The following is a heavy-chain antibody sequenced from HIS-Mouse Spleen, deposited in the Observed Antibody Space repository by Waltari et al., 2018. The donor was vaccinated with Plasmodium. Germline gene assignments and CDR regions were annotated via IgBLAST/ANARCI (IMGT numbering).Heavy chain of an antibody. J-gene: IGHJ1*01. CDR1: GYTFTGYY. CDR2: ITPNSGGT. D-gene: IGHD6-13*01. V-gene: IGHV1-2*02. Sequence: QVQLVQSGAEVKKPGASVKVSCKASGYTFTGYYMHWVRQAPGQGPEWMGWITPNSGGTNYAQKFQGRVTMTRDTSISTAYMELSRLRSDDTAVYYCARVLGYKAAAGTFVEYFQHWGQGTLVTVSS. CDR3: ARVLGYKAAAGTFVEYFQH.